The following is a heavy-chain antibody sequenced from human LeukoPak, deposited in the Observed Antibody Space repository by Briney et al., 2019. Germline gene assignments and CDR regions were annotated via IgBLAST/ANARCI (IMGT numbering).Heavy chain of an antibody. J-gene: IGHJ5*02. D-gene: IGHD5-18*01. V-gene: IGHV4-4*07. CDR1: GDSISSYY. CDR2: IYTSGST. CDR3: AREDIAMAEGFDP. Sequence: SDTLSLTCTVSGDSISSYYWNWIRQPAGKGLEWIGRIYTSGSTNYNPSLKSRVSMSVDTSKNHFSLKLSSVTAADTAVYYCAREDIAMAEGFDPWGQGTLVTVSS.